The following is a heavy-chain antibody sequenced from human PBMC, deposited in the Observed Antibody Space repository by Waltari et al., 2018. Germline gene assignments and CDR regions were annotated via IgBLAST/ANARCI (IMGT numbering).Heavy chain of an antibody. CDR3: ARDIGVLNFYDRAFDI. J-gene: IGHJ3*02. V-gene: IGHV4-38-2*02. D-gene: IGHD3-22*01. CDR1: GYSISSGYY. CDR2: VHHSGST. Sequence: QVHLQESGPGLMKPSETLSLTCAVPGYSISSGYYWGWIRQPPGKGLECIGSVHHSGSTYYNPSLKSRVTISVDTSKNQFSLNLSSVTAADAAIYFCARDIGVLNFYDRAFDIWGQGTMVTVSS.